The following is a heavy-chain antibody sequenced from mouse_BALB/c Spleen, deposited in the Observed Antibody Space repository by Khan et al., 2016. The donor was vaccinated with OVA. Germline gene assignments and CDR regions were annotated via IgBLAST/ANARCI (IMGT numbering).Heavy chain of an antibody. D-gene: IGHD1-1*01. CDR2: VSTGGGYT. Sequence: EVELVESGGDLVKPGGSLKLSCAASGFTFSTYGMSWVRQTPDKRLEWVATVSTGGGYTYYPDSVKGRFTISRDNAKNTLYLQISGLKSEDTAMFYCTRLAYYYGSGGFAYWGQGTLVTVSA. CDR3: TRLAYYYGSGGFAY. V-gene: IGHV5-6*01. CDR1: GFTFSTYG. J-gene: IGHJ3*01.